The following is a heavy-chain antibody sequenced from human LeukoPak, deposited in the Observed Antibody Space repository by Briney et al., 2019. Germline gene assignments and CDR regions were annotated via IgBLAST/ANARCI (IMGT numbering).Heavy chain of an antibody. D-gene: IGHD1-1*01. V-gene: IGHV4-59*01. Sequence: SETLSLTCTVSGGSISSYYWSWIRQPPGKGLEWIGHIFYSGSTNYNPPLKSRVTISVDTSKNQFSLKLSSVTAADTAVYYCAITTGTSSFDAFDIWGQGTMVTVSS. CDR3: AITTGTSSFDAFDI. J-gene: IGHJ3*02. CDR2: IFYSGST. CDR1: GGSISSYY.